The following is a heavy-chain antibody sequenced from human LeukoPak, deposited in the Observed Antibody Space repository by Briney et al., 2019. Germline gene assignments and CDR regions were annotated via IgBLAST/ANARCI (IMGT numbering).Heavy chain of an antibody. V-gene: IGHV4-4*07. D-gene: IGHD2-2*02. J-gene: IGHJ3*02. CDR3: ARVVCSSTSCYKGDAFDI. Sequence: PSETLSLTCTVSGGSISSYYWSWIRQPAGKGLEWIGRIYTSGSTNYNPSLKSRVTMSVDTSKNQLSLKLSSVTAADTAVYYCARVVCSSTSCYKGDAFDIWGQGTMVTVSS. CDR2: IYTSGST. CDR1: GGSISSYY.